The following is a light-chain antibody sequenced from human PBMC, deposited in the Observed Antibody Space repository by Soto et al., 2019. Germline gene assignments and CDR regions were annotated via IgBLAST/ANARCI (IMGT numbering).Light chain of an antibody. J-gene: IGKJ4*01. CDR3: QKYNSAPPLT. CDR2: AAS. V-gene: IGKV1-27*01. Sequence: DIQMTQSPSSLSASVGHRLNITCPASQGISNYLAWYQQKPGKVPTLLIYAASTLQSGVPSRFSGSGSGTDFILTISSLQPDDVATYYCQKYNSAPPLTFGGGTKVDIK. CDR1: QGISNY.